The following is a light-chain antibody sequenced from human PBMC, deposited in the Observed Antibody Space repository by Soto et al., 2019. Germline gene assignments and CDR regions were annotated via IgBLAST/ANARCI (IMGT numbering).Light chain of an antibody. V-gene: IGKV3-20*01. CDR3: QQYGSSAWT. J-gene: IGKJ1*01. CDR2: GAS. Sequence: ESVLMPAAGALSLSKGERATLSCRASQSVSSSYLAWYQQKPGQAPRLLIYGASSRATGIPDRFSGSGSGTDFTLTISRLEPEDFAVYYCQQYGSSAWTFGQGTKVDIK. CDR1: QSVSSSY.